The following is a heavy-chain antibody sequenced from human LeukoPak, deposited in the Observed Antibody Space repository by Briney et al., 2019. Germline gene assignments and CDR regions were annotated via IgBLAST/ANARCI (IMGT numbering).Heavy chain of an antibody. CDR2: IWNDGSNK. Sequence: PGGSLRLSCAASGFTFSTYGMHWVRQPPGKGLEWVAVIWNDGSNKYYADSVKGRFTISRDNSKNTLYLQMNSLRAGDTAAYYCAKAVDDYFFDYWGQGTLVTVSS. D-gene: IGHD2-21*02. CDR3: AKAVDDYFFDY. J-gene: IGHJ4*02. CDR1: GFTFSTYG. V-gene: IGHV3-33*06.